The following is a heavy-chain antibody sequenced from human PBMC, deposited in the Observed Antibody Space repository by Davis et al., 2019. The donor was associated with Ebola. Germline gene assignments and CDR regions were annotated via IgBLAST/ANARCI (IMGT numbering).Heavy chain of an antibody. CDR1: GFTFSDYY. CDR2: ISSSGGTI. J-gene: IGHJ6*02. V-gene: IGHV3-11*01. D-gene: IGHD4-17*01. Sequence: GESLKISCAASGFTFSDYYMSWIRQAPGKGLEWVSYISSSGGTINYADSVKGRFTISRDNAKNSLYLQMNSLRAEDTAVYYCARLDYGDYDVLYYHYGMDVWGQGTTVTVSS. CDR3: ARLDYGDYDVLYYHYGMDV.